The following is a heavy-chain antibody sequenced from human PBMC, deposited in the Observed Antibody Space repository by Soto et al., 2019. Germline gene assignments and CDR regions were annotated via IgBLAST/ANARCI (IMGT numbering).Heavy chain of an antibody. Sequence: SETLSLSCAVSGEYISNGYYWAWIRQPPGKWLEWIGSIFHSGTTYYNPSIKSRVTIAVDTSKNQFSLKLSSVTAADTAVYYCARGLKFYYGSGPVGMDVWGQGTTVT. CDR1: GEYISNGYY. V-gene: IGHV4-38-2*01. CDR2: IFHSGTT. CDR3: ARGLKFYYGSGPVGMDV. D-gene: IGHD3-10*01. J-gene: IGHJ6*02.